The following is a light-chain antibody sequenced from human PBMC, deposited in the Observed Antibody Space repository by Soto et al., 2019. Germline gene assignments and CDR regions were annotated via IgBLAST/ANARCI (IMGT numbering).Light chain of an antibody. CDR1: SGSIASDF. J-gene: IGLJ2*01. V-gene: IGLV6-57*01. Sequence: NFLLTQPHFVSESPGKTGTISYTRSSGSIASDFVQWHQQRPGSSLTTVIYQHYQRPSGVPDRFSGSIDSSSNSASLTISGLKTEDEADYYCQSHDHNSIVFGGGTKLTVL. CDR3: QSHDHNSIV. CDR2: QHY.